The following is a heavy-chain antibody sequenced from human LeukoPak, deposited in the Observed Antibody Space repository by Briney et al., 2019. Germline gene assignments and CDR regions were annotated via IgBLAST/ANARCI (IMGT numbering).Heavy chain of an antibody. D-gene: IGHD5-18*01. Sequence: SETLSLTCTVSGGSISSYYWSWIRQPAGKGLEWIGRIYTSGSTNYNPSLKSRVTMSVDTSKNQFSLKLSSVTAADTAVYYCARGGPRLDTAMVTDDAFDIWGQGTMVTVSS. CDR3: ARGGPRLDTAMVTDDAFDI. CDR2: IYTSGST. J-gene: IGHJ3*02. V-gene: IGHV4-4*07. CDR1: GGSISSYY.